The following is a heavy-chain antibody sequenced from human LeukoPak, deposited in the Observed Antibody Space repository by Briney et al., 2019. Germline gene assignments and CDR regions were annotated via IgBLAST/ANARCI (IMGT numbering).Heavy chain of an antibody. D-gene: IGHD6-13*01. CDR3: ARGGAAAGLYYFDY. CDR1: GGSISSSSYY. Sequence: SETLSLTCTVSGGSISSSSYYWGWIRQPPRKGLEWIGSFYYSGSTYYNPSLKSRVTISVDTSKNQFSLKLSSVTAADTAVYYCARGGAAAGLYYFDYWGQGTLVTVSS. V-gene: IGHV4-39*07. CDR2: FYYSGST. J-gene: IGHJ4*02.